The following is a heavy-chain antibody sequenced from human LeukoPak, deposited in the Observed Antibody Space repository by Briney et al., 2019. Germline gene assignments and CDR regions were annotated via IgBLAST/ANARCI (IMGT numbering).Heavy chain of an antibody. CDR3: ASRPYGSGSFDY. V-gene: IGHV3-21*01. J-gene: IGHJ4*02. CDR1: GFSFSEHS. Sequence: GGSLRLSCEASGFSFSEHSMGWVRLAPGKGLEWVSSISGSSRFIFYVDSVKGRFTISRDNAKNSLYLQMNSLRAEDTAVYYCASRPYGSGSFDYWGQGTLVTVSS. CDR2: ISGSSRFI. D-gene: IGHD3-10*01.